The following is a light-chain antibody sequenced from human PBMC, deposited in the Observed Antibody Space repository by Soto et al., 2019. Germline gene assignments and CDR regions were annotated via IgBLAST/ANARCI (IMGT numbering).Light chain of an antibody. V-gene: IGLV2-14*03. CDR3: CSYTTSNTRQIV. CDR1: SSDVGGYNY. CDR2: DVS. Sequence: QSVLTQPASVSGSPGQSITISCTGTSSDVGGYNYVSWYQHHPGKAPKLMIYDVSNRPSGVSNRFSGSKSGNTASLTISGLQPVDEADYYCCSYTTSNTRQIVFGTGTKVTV. J-gene: IGLJ1*01.